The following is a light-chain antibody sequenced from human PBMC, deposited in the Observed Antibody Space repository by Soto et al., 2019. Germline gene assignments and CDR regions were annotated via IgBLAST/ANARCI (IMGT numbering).Light chain of an antibody. J-gene: IGKJ2*01. CDR2: KAS. V-gene: IGKV1-5*03. Sequence: DIQMTQSPSTLSASVGDRVTITCRASQSISSWLAWYQQKLGKAPKLLIYKASNLESGVPSRFSGSESGTEFTLTIRSLQPDDFESYYCLQYNNYPYTFGQGTKLEIK. CDR1: QSISSW. CDR3: LQYNNYPYT.